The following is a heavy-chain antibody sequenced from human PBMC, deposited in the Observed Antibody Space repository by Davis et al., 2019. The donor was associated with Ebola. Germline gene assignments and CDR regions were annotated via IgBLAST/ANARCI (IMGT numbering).Heavy chain of an antibody. CDR3: ARTDRVCSGGTCYSGNDFDY. V-gene: IGHV4-61*08. Sequence: SETLSLTCTVSGGSVSSGGYYWNWIRQPPGKGLEWIGYVYSTGGTEYNPSLKSRVMMSVDTSKNQFSLKLSSVTAADTAVYYCARTDRVCSGGTCYSGNDFDYWGQGTLVTVSS. CDR1: GGSVSSGGYY. J-gene: IGHJ4*02. D-gene: IGHD2-15*01. CDR2: VYSTGGT.